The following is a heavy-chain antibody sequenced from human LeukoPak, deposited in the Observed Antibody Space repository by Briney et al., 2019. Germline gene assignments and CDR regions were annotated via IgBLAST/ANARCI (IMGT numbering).Heavy chain of an antibody. Sequence: PGGSLRLSCAASGFTFSNAWMSWGRQAPGKGLEWVANINQDGSETYYVDSVKGRFTISRANPKHSLYVQMHNLRAEDTAVYYCASPFLTIVVANDAFDIWGQGTMVTVSS. CDR3: ASPFLTIVVANDAFDI. CDR1: GFTFSNAW. D-gene: IGHD3-22*01. J-gene: IGHJ3*02. V-gene: IGHV3-7*01. CDR2: INQDGSET.